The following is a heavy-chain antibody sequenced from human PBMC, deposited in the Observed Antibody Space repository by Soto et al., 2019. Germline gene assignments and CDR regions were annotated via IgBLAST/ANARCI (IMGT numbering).Heavy chain of an antibody. CDR3: SRNPGFDSIPKLDF. D-gene: IGHD2-2*02. Sequence: QVQLVQSGAEVKKPGASVKVSCKASGYTFTSYGISWVRQAPGQGLEWMGWISAYNGNTNYAQKLQGRVTMTTDTTTSKAYMELRSLLSDDTAVYDCSRNPGFDSIPKLDFWGQGTTVTVSS. CDR1: GYTFTSYG. CDR2: ISAYNGNT. J-gene: IGHJ6*02. V-gene: IGHV1-18*01.